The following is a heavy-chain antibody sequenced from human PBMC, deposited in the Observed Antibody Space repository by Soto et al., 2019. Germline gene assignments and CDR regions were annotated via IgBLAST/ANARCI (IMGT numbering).Heavy chain of an antibody. Sequence: GGSLRLSCAASGFTFSSYEMNWVRQAPGKGLEWVSYISSSGSTIYYADSVKGRFTISRDNAKNSLYLQMNSLRAEDTAVYYCARAPDSSGYLDAFDIWGQGTMVTVSS. CDR2: ISSSGSTI. V-gene: IGHV3-48*03. CDR3: ARAPDSSGYLDAFDI. J-gene: IGHJ3*02. D-gene: IGHD3-22*01. CDR1: GFTFSSYE.